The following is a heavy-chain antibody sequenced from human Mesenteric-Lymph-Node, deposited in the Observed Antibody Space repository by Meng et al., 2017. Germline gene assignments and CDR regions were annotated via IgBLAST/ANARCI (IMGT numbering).Heavy chain of an antibody. D-gene: IGHD3-10*01. Sequence: QVQLQQWGAGLLKPSDTLSRSCAVYGGSFRDYYWTWIRHPPGKGLEWIGEIDHRGNTKYNPSLKSRVTISLDTSKKQFSLKVSSVTAADSAVYYCARRGPSGNFSPWSQGALVTVSS. CDR3: ARRGPSGNFSP. CDR2: IDHRGNT. V-gene: IGHV4-34*01. CDR1: GGSFRDYY. J-gene: IGHJ5*02.